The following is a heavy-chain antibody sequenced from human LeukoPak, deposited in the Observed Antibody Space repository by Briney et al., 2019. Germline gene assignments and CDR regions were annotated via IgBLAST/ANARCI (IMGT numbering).Heavy chain of an antibody. CDR3: ARDSPFIVAAGTGFDY. Sequence: GGSLRLSCAASGFTLSSYWMSWVRQAPGKGLEWVANIKQDGSEKYYVDSVKGRFTISRDNAKNSLYLQMNSLRAEDTAVYYCARDSPFIVAAGTGFDYWGQGTLVTVSS. V-gene: IGHV3-7*03. D-gene: IGHD6-13*01. J-gene: IGHJ4*02. CDR1: GFTLSSYW. CDR2: IKQDGSEK.